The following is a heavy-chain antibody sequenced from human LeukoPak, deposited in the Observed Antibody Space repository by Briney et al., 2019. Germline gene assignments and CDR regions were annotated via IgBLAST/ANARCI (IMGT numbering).Heavy chain of an antibody. CDR2: INHSGST. CDR3: ARGRIAARPMSY. Sequence: KPSETLSLTCAVYGGSFSGYHWSWIRQPPGKGLEWIGEINHSGSTNYNPSLKSRVTISVDTSKNQFSLKLSSVTAADTAVYYCARGRIAARPMSYWGQGTLVTVSS. J-gene: IGHJ4*02. D-gene: IGHD6-6*01. CDR1: GGSFSGYH. V-gene: IGHV4-34*01.